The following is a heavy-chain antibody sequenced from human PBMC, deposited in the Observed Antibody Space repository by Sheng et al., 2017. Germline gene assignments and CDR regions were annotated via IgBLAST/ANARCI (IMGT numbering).Heavy chain of an antibody. D-gene: IGHD6-25*01. CDR2: INPSGGST. Sequence: QVQLVQSGAEVKKPGASVKVSCKASGYTFTSYYMHWVRQAPGQGLEWMGIINPSGGSTSYAQKFQGRVTMTRDTSTSTVYMELSSLRSEDTAVYYCARQYSSAYPPSYWGQGNPGHRLL. CDR3: ARQYSSAYPPSY. CDR1: GYTFTSYY. J-gene: IGHJ4*02. V-gene: IGHV1-46*01.